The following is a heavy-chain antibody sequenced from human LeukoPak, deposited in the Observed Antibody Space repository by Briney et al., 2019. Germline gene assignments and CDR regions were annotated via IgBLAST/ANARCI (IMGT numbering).Heavy chain of an antibody. CDR2: IIPIFGTA. CDR3: AGHDFWSGSWFDP. Sequence: SVKVSCKASGGTFSSYAISWARQAPGQGLEWMGGIIPIFGTANYAQKFQGRVTITADESTSTAYMELSSLRSEDTAVYYCAGHDFWSGSWFDPWGQGTLVTVS. D-gene: IGHD3-3*01. J-gene: IGHJ5*02. V-gene: IGHV1-69*13. CDR1: GGTFSSYA.